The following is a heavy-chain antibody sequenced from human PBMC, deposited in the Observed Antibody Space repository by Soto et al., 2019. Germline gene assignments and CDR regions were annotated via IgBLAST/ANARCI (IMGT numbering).Heavy chain of an antibody. Sequence: ASVKVSCKASGYTFTSYDINWVRQATGQGLEWMGWMNPNSGNTGYAQKFQGRVTMTRNTSISTAYMELSSLRSEDTAVYYCAILEVTTADAFDIWGQGTMVTV. D-gene: IGHD4-4*01. CDR3: AILEVTTADAFDI. J-gene: IGHJ3*02. V-gene: IGHV1-8*01. CDR1: GYTFTSYD. CDR2: MNPNSGNT.